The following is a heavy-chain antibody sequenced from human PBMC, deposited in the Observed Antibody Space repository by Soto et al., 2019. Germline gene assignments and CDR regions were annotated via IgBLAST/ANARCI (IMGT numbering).Heavy chain of an antibody. V-gene: IGHV4-38-2*01. J-gene: IGHJ4*02. CDR2: IYHSGST. CDR3: ARGPPAMITFGGVIAHRGVFDY. D-gene: IGHD3-16*02. CDR1: GYSISSGYY. Sequence: SETLSLPCAVSGYSISSGYYWGWIRQPPGKGLEWIGSIYHSGSTYYNPSLKSRVTISVDTSKNQFSLKLSSVTAADTAVYYCARGPPAMITFGGVIAHRGVFDYWGQGTLVTVSS.